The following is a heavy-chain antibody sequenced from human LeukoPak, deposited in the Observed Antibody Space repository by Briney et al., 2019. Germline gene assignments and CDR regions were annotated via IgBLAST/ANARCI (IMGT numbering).Heavy chain of an antibody. CDR3: VRNQYDYVWGSYQEFDY. V-gene: IGHV1-8*01. J-gene: IGHJ4*02. CDR1: GYTFTSYD. Sequence: ASVKVSCKASGYTFTSYDINWVRQATGQGLEWMGWMNPNSGNTGYAQKFQGRVTMTRNTSISTAYMELSSLRSEDTAVYYCVRNQYDYVWGSYQEFDYWGQETLVTVSS. D-gene: IGHD3-16*02. CDR2: MNPNSGNT.